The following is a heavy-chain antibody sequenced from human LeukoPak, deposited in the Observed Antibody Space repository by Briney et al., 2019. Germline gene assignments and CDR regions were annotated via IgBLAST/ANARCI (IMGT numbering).Heavy chain of an antibody. CDR1: GFTVSTNY. J-gene: IGHJ3*02. V-gene: IGHV3-53*01. D-gene: IGHD3-10*01. Sequence: PGGSLRLSCAASGFTVSTNYMSWVRQAPGKGLEWVSVIYSDGSTYYPDSVKGRFTISRDNSKNTLYLQMNSLRAEDTAVYYCARELGYYVSGFYYREGAFDMWGQGTMVTVSS. CDR2: IYSDGST. CDR3: ARELGYYVSGFYYREGAFDM.